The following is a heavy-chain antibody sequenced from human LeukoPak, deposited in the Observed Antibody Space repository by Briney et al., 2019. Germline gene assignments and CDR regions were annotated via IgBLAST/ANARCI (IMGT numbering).Heavy chain of an antibody. CDR3: ARANYDSSGYYQRLTWFDP. V-gene: IGHV4-30-4*01. J-gene: IGHJ5*02. CDR1: GGSISSGDYY. D-gene: IGHD3-22*01. Sequence: PSQTLSLTCTVSGGSISSGDYYWSWIRQRPGKGLEWIGYIYYSGSTYYNPSLKSRVTISVDTSKNQFSLKLSSVTAADTAVYYCARANYDSSGYYQRLTWFDPWGQGTLVTVSS. CDR2: IYYSGST.